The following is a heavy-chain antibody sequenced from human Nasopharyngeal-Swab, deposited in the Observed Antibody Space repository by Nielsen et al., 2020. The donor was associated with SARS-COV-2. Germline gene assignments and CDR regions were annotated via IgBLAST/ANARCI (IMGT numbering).Heavy chain of an antibody. D-gene: IGHD5-12*01. J-gene: IGHJ4*02. CDR1: GFTFSGHD. Sequence: GESLKISCAASGFTFSGHDMSWARQSPGKGLEWVSAISADGGVTPHADSVKGRFTISRDNSKSTLYLQMNSLRAEDTAVYYCAKDGVATTHPYYFDYWGQGTLVTVSS. V-gene: IGHV3-23*01. CDR2: ISADGGVT. CDR3: AKDGVATTHPYYFDY.